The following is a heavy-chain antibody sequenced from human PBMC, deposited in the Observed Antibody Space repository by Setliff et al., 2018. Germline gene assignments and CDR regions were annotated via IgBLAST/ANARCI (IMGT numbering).Heavy chain of an antibody. CDR1: GFTFSSYW. Sequence: GGSLRLSCAASGFTFSSYWMSWVRQAPGKGLEWVANIKQDGSEKYYVDSVKGRFTISRDNAKNSLYLQMNSLRAEDTAVYYCAREEDYNFWSGYSDWGQGTLVTVS. J-gene: IGHJ4*02. D-gene: IGHD3-3*01. CDR2: IKQDGSEK. CDR3: AREEDYNFWSGYSD. V-gene: IGHV3-7*01.